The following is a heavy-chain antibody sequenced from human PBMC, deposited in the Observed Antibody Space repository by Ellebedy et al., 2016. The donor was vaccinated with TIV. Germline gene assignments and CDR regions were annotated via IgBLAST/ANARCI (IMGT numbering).Heavy chain of an antibody. D-gene: IGHD1-14*01. CDR3: AILNRGSYFDF. Sequence: GESLKISXAASGLTFTNAWMSWVRQAPGKGLEWVGRIQTKIEAGTTDYAAPVKGRFSISRDDSKSMVYLQMNSLKTEDTAVYYCAILNRGSYFDFWGQGTLVSVSS. CDR2: IQTKIEAGTT. J-gene: IGHJ4*02. CDR1: GLTFTNAW. V-gene: IGHV3-15*01.